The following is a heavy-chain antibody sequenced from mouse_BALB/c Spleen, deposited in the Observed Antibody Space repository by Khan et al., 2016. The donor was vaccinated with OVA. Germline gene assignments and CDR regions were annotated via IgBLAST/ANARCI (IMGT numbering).Heavy chain of an antibody. V-gene: IGHV14-3*02. CDR1: GFTIKNTY. CDR2: INPPNGNT. CDR3: ARVGRK. D-gene: IGHD1-1*02. Sequence: VQLKESGAELVKPGATVKLSCTASGFTIKNTYMHWLKQRPAQGLEWIGSINPPNGNTKYNPTFQGKATITADTSSNTSYLQLSSLTSEDTAVYYCARVGRKWGQGTTLTVSS. J-gene: IGHJ2*01.